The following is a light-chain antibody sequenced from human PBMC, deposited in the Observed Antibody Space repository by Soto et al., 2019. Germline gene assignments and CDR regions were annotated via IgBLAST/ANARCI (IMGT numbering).Light chain of an antibody. CDR1: WSNIGAGYE. J-gene: IGLJ3*02. CDR3: QSFDSSLSNSWV. Sequence: QLVLTQPPSVSGAPGQRVTISCTGGWSNIGAGYEVHWYQHLPGTAPKLLIYGVTNRPSGVPDRFSGSRSGTSASLAITGLQAEDEADYYCQSFDSSLSNSWVFGGGTQLTVL. V-gene: IGLV1-40*01. CDR2: GVT.